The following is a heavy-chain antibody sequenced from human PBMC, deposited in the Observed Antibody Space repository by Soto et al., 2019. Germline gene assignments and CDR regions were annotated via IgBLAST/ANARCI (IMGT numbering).Heavy chain of an antibody. CDR1: GFTFSSYA. CDR3: AKDPTYYYGSGSLIDAFDI. CDR2: ISGSGGST. D-gene: IGHD3-10*01. V-gene: IGHV3-23*01. Sequence: GGSLRLSCAASGFTFSSYAMSWVRQAPGKGLEWVSAISGSGGSTYYADSVKGRFTISSDNSKNKLYLQMNSLRAEDKAVYYCAKDPTYYYGSGSLIDAFDIWGQGTMVTVSS. J-gene: IGHJ3*02.